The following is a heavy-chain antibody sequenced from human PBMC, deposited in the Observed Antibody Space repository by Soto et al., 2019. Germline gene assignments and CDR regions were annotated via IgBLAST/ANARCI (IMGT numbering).Heavy chain of an antibody. Sequence: GESLKISCKGSGYSFTSYWIGWVRQMPGKGLEWMGIIYPGDSDTRYSPSFQGQVTISADKSISTAYLQWSSLKASDTAMYYCSSPRDGHKGRYYDGMDVWGQGTMVTVSS. J-gene: IGHJ6*02. CDR2: IYPGDSDT. CDR1: GYSFTSYW. V-gene: IGHV5-51*01. CDR3: SSPRDGHKGRYYDGMDV.